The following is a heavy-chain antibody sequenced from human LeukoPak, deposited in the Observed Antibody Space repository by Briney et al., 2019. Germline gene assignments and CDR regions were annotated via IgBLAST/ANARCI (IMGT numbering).Heavy chain of an antibody. J-gene: IGHJ4*02. CDR2: IIPIFGTA. CDR1: GGTFSIYA. Sequence: SVKVSCKASGGTFSIYAISWVRQAPGQGLEWMGGIIPIFGTANYAQKFQGRVTITADESTSTAYMELRSLRSDDTAVYYCARDYYGSGSYYAPFDYWGQGTLVTVSS. V-gene: IGHV1-69*13. D-gene: IGHD3-10*01. CDR3: ARDYYGSGSYYAPFDY.